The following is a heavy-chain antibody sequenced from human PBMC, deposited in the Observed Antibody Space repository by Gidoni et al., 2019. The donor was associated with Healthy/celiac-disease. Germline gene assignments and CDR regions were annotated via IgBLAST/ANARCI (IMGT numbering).Heavy chain of an antibody. V-gene: IGHV3-48*03. CDR1: GFTFSRYE. D-gene: IGHD3-3*01. J-gene: IGHJ6*02. CDR3: ARGGDDYDFWSGQTLGYYYGMDV. Sequence: EVQLVESGGGLVQPGGSLRLSCAASGFTFSRYEMNWVRQAPGKGLGWVSYISSIGSTIYYADSVKGRFTISRDNAKNSLYLQMNSLRAEDTAVYYCARGGDDYDFWSGQTLGYYYGMDVWGQGTTVTVSS. CDR2: ISSIGSTI.